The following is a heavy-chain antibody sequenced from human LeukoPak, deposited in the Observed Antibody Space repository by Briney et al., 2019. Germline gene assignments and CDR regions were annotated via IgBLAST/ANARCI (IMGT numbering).Heavy chain of an antibody. J-gene: IGHJ3*02. CDR2: ISSSSSYI. CDR3: ARRRERTNAFDI. V-gene: IGHV3-21*01. CDR1: GFTISSYS. Sequence: PGGSLRLSCAASGFTISSYSMNWVRQAPGKGLEWVSSISSSSSYIYYADSVKGRFTISRDNAKNSLYLQMNSLRAEDTAVYYCARRRERTNAFDIWGQGTMVTVSS. D-gene: IGHD1-26*01.